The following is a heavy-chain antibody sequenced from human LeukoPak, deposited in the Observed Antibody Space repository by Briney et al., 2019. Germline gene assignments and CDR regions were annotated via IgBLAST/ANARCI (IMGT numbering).Heavy chain of an antibody. CDR3: ASSYYYDSSGYFGTS. CDR1: GGSISSYY. D-gene: IGHD3-22*01. Sequence: SETLSLTCTVSGGSISSYYWSWIRQPPGKGLEWIGYIYYSGSTNYNPSLKSRVTISVDTSKNQFSLKLSSVTAADTAVYYCASSYYYDSSGYFGTSWGQEPWSPSPQ. CDR2: IYYSGST. V-gene: IGHV4-59*08. J-gene: IGHJ4*01.